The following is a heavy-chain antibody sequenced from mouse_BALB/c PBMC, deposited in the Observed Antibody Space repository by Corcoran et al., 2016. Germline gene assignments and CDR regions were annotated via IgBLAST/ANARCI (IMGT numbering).Heavy chain of an antibody. CDR2: IWWDDDK. V-gene: IGHV8-8*01. D-gene: IGHD1-1*01. CDR1: GFSLNTSGMG. CDR3: ARSLNYYGSSPYAMDY. J-gene: IGHJ4*01. Sequence: QVTLKESGPGILQPSQTLSLTCSFSGFSLNTSGMGVGWIRQPSGKGLEWLAHIWWDDDKRYNPALKSRLTISKDTSSNQVFLKIASVDTADTATYYCARSLNYYGSSPYAMDYWGQGTSVTVSS.